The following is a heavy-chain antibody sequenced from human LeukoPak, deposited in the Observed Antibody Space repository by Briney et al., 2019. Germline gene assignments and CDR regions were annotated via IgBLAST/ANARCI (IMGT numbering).Heavy chain of an antibody. Sequence: PGGSLRLSCSASGFTFSAYFMHWVRQAPGKGLEYVSSISSNEYDTYYADSVKGRFTISRDNSKNTLYLQMNSLRAEDTAVYYCAKQASLYSSSPGDYWGQGTLVTVSS. CDR3: AKQASLYSSSPGDY. J-gene: IGHJ4*02. D-gene: IGHD6-6*01. V-gene: IGHV3-64*04. CDR1: GFTFSAYF. CDR2: ISSNEYDT.